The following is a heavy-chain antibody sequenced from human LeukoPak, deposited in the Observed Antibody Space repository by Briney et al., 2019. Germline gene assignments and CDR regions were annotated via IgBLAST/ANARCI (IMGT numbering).Heavy chain of an antibody. Sequence: GGSLRLSCAASGFTFSSYAMHWVRQAPGKGLEWVSAISGGGGSTYYADSVKGRFTISRDNSKNTLYLQMNSLRAKDTAVYYCAVDFWSGYYTGMSVDYWGQGTLVTVSS. CDR3: AVDFWSGYYTGMSVDY. CDR1: GFTFSSYA. CDR2: ISGGGGST. J-gene: IGHJ4*02. V-gene: IGHV3-23*01. D-gene: IGHD3-3*01.